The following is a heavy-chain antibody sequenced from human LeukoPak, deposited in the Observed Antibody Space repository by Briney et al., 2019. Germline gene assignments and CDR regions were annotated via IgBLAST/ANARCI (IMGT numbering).Heavy chain of an antibody. D-gene: IGHD3-9*01. CDR1: GGSISSSSDF. J-gene: IGHJ3*02. Sequence: SETLSLTCTVSGGSISSSSDFWGWVRQPPGKGLEWSGNIYYYGSTYSNPSLMSRVTISVDTSKNQFSLKLSSVTAANTAVYYCGRDQGSRVYFEFFDIW. CDR2: IYYYGST. CDR3: GRDQGSRVYFEFFDI. V-gene: IGHV4-39*07.